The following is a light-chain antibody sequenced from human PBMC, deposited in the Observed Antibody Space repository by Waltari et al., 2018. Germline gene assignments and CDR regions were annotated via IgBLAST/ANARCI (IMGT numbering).Light chain of an antibody. CDR3: ASYTSSNTVI. V-gene: IGLV2-14*03. J-gene: IGLJ2*01. CDR2: DVS. Sequence: QSALTQPASVSGSAGQSIAISCSGTNSDIGRYNYVSWYQQHPGNAPRLIIYDVSRWPSGVSNRFIGSKSGITASRAISGLQAEDEGDYFCASYTSSNTVIFGGGTRVTVL. CDR1: NSDIGRYNY.